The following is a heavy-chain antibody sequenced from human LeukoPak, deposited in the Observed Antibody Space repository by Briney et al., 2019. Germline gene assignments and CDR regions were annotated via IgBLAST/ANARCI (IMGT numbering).Heavy chain of an antibody. CDR3: AGGYTGNFK. D-gene: IGHD1-26*01. V-gene: IGHV3-7*01. J-gene: IGHJ4*02. CDR1: GLTFSTYW. CDR2: IKQDGSEK. Sequence: GGSLRLSSAASGLTFSTYWMTWVRQAPGKGLEWLANIKQDGSEKYYVDSVKGRFTISRDNAKNSLYLQMNSLRAEDTAKYYCAGGYTGNFKWGQGTLVTVSS.